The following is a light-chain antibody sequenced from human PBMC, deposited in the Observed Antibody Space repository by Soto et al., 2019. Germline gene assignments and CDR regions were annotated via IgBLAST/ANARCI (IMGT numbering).Light chain of an antibody. CDR1: QGISSY. CDR3: QQLNSYPLT. CDR2: AAS. Sequence: IQLTQSTSSLSASVGDRVTITCRASQGISSYLAWYQQKPGKAPKLLIYAASTLQSGVPSRLSGSGSGTEFTLTISSLQPEDFATYYCQQLNSYPLTFGGGTKVDIK. V-gene: IGKV1-9*01. J-gene: IGKJ4*01.